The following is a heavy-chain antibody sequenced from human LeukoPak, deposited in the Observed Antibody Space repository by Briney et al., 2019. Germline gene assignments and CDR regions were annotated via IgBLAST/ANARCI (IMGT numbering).Heavy chain of an antibody. CDR1: GYTFTSYY. V-gene: IGHV1-46*01. J-gene: IGHJ1*01. Sequence: ASVKVSCKASGYTFTSYYIHWMRQAPGQGLEWMGTINPGGRITNYAQKFQGRVTMTRDTSTSTVYMALSSLRSDDTAVYYCARETRDDYYDSSGYPPLQHWGQGTLVTVSS. D-gene: IGHD3-22*01. CDR2: INPGGRIT. CDR3: ARETRDDYYDSSGYPPLQH.